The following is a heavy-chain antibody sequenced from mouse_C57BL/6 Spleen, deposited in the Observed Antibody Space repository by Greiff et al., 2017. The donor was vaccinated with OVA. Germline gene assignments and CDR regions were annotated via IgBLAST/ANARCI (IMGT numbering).Heavy chain of an antibody. V-gene: IGHV1-69*01. CDR3: ARNDGPWYFDV. J-gene: IGHJ1*03. CDR2: IDPSDSYT. Sequence: QVQLQQPGAELVMPGASVKLSCKASGYTFTSYWMHWVKQRPGQGLEWIGEIDPSDSYTNYNQKFKGKSTLTVDKSSSTAYMQLSSLTAADAAVYDCARNDGPWYFDVWGTGTTVTVSS. D-gene: IGHD1-2*01. CDR1: GYTFTSYW.